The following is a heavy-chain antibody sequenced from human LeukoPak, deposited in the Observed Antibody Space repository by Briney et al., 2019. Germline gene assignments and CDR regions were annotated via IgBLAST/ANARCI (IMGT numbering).Heavy chain of an antibody. CDR2: ISTNGGPT. Sequence: PGGSLRLSCAASGFTFSSYALHWVRQAPGRGLEYVSTISTNGGPTYYAISVKGRFTIPRDNSKNTLYLQMGSLRAEDMAVYFWARDLTGTYSFDHWGQGTLVTVSS. CDR3: ARDLTGTYSFDH. V-gene: IGHV3-64*01. CDR1: GFTFSSYA. D-gene: IGHD7-27*01. J-gene: IGHJ4*02.